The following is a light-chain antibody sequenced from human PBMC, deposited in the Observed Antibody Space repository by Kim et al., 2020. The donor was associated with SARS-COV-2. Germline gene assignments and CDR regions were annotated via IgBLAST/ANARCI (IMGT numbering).Light chain of an antibody. Sequence: RQTATLTCTGNNNNVGNQGAAWLQQHQGHPPKLLSYRNNYRPSGISERFSASRSGDTASLTITGLQPEDETDYYCSAWDSSLNAWVFGGGTQLTVL. CDR3: SAWDSSLNAWV. CDR1: NNNVGNQG. CDR2: RNN. V-gene: IGLV10-54*04. J-gene: IGLJ3*02.